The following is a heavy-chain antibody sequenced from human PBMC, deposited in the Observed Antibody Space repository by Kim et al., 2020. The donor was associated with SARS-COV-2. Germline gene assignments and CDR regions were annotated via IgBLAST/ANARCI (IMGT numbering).Heavy chain of an antibody. V-gene: IGHV3-21*01. CDR3: ARDWKTTVTIGLLGY. CDR2: ISSSSSYI. J-gene: IGHJ4*02. CDR1: GFTFSSYS. D-gene: IGHD4-17*01. Sequence: GGSLRLSCAASGFTFSSYSMNWVRQAPGKGLEWVSSISSSSSYIYYADSVKGRFTISRDNAKNSLYLQMNSLRAEDTAVYYCARDWKTTVTIGLLGYWGQGTLVTVSS.